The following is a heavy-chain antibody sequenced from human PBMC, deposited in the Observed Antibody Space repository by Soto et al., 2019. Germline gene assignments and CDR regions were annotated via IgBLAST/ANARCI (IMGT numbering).Heavy chain of an antibody. CDR2: IIPILGIA. V-gene: IGHV1-69*08. CDR1: GGTFSSYT. Sequence: QVQLVQSGAEVKKPGSSVKVSCKASGGTFSSYTISWVRQAPGQGLEWMGRIIPILGIANYAQKFQGRVTITADKSTSTAYMELSSLRSEDTAVYYCARDISVVGATTNPIGMDVWGQGTTVTVSS. D-gene: IGHD1-26*01. CDR3: ARDISVVGATTNPIGMDV. J-gene: IGHJ6*02.